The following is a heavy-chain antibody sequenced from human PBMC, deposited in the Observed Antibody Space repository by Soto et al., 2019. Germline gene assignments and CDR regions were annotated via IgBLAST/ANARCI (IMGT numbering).Heavy chain of an antibody. D-gene: IGHD2-15*01. J-gene: IGHJ4*02. CDR3: AKADDIVVVVAATNDFDY. CDR1: GFTFRSYA. Sequence: EVQLLESGGGLVQPGGSLRLSCPASGFTFRSYAMSWVRQAPGKGLEWVSAISGSGGSTYYADSVKGRFTISRDNSKNTLYLQMNSLRAEDTAVYYCAKADDIVVVVAATNDFDYWGQGTLVTVSS. V-gene: IGHV3-23*01. CDR2: ISGSGGST.